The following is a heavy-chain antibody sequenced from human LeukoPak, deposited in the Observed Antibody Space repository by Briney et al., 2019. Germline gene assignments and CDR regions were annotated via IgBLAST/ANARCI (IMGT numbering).Heavy chain of an antibody. V-gene: IGHV1-58*01. Sequence: ASVKASCKASGFTFTSSAVQWVRQARGQRLEWIGWIVVGSGNTNYAQKFQERVTITRDMSTSTAYMELSSLRSEDTAVYYCAAMVHGSGPYAFDIWGQGTMVTVSS. CDR1: GFTFTSSA. CDR3: AAMVHGSGPYAFDI. D-gene: IGHD3-3*01. J-gene: IGHJ3*02. CDR2: IVVGSGNT.